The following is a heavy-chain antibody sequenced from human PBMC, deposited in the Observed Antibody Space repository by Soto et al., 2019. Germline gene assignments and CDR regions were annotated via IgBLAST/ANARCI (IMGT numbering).Heavy chain of an antibody. V-gene: IGHV3-11*01. Sequence: QVQLVESGGGVVQPGRSLRLSCAASGFIFSDYYMSWIRQAPGKGLEWVSYISSSGSTIYYADSVKGRFTISRDNAKNSLYLQMNSLRAEDTAVYYCARAIGSSWSTTYDYFDYWGQGTLVTVSS. CDR2: ISSSGSTI. CDR1: GFIFSDYY. D-gene: IGHD6-13*01. J-gene: IGHJ4*02. CDR3: ARAIGSSWSTTYDYFDY.